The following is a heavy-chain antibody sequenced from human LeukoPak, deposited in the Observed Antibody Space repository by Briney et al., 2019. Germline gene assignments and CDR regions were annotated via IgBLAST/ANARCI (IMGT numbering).Heavy chain of an antibody. CDR3: ARAPYYFGSGDSYFDS. CDR2: ISSDGSMR. Sequence: GGSLRLSCAASGFTFDNAVMHWVRQAPGKGREWLAVISSDGSMRYHADSLQGRFTIPRDNSKNTVYVEMNSLRPEDSAVYYCARAPYYFGSGDSYFDSWGQGTLVTVSS. J-gene: IGHJ4*02. V-gene: IGHV3-30*14. D-gene: IGHD3-10*01. CDR1: GFTFDNAV.